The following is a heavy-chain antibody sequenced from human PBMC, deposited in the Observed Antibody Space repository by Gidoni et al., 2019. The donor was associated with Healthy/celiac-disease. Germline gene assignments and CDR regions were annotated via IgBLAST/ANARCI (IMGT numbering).Heavy chain of an antibody. CDR3: ARAYYYDSSGYYGRHYFDY. CDR1: GGSISSSSYY. V-gene: IGHV4-39*01. CDR2: IYYSGST. J-gene: IGHJ4*02. D-gene: IGHD3-22*01. Sequence: QLQLQESGPGLVKPSETLSLTCTVSGGSISSSSYYWGWIRQPPGKGLEWIGSIYYSGSTYYNPSLKSRVTISVDTSKNQFSLKLSSVTAADTAVYYCARAYYYDSSGYYGRHYFDYWGQGTLVTVSS.